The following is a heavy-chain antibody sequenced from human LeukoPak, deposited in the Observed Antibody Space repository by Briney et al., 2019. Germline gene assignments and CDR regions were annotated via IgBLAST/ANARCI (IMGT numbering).Heavy chain of an antibody. J-gene: IGHJ4*02. CDR1: GGSFSGYY. Sequence: PSETLSLTCAVYGGSFSGYYWSWIRQPPGKGLEWIGEINHSGSTNYNPSLKSRVTISVDTSKNQFSLKLSSVTAADTAVYYCARREMATHIDYWGQGTLVTVSS. V-gene: IGHV4-34*01. CDR3: ARREMATHIDY. CDR2: INHSGST. D-gene: IGHD5-24*01.